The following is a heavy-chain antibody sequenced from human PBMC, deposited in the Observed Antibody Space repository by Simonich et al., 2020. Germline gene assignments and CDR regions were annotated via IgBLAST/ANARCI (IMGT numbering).Heavy chain of an antibody. D-gene: IGHD6-19*01. CDR2: IKPNSGGT. CDR3: ARELKGVPVGWGSQIDI. Sequence: QVQLVQSGAEVKKPGASVKVSCKASGYTFTGYYMHLVRQAPGQGLEWSGRIKPNSGGTNYAQKFEGRVTMTRDTSNSKAYMELSRLRADDTAVYYCARELKGVPVGWGSQIDIWGQGTMVTVSS. V-gene: IGHV1-2*06. CDR1: GYTFTGYY. J-gene: IGHJ3*02.